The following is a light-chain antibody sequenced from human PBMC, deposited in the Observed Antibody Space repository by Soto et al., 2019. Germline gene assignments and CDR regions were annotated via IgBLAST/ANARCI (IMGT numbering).Light chain of an antibody. Sequence: EIVLTQSPGTLSLSPGERATLSCRASQSVSSSYLAWYQQKPGQAHRLLIYGASSRATGIPDRFSGSGSGTDFTLTISRLEPEDFAVYYWQQYGSSPLTFGGGTKVEIK. CDR1: QSVSSSY. CDR2: GAS. CDR3: QQYGSSPLT. V-gene: IGKV3-20*01. J-gene: IGKJ4*01.